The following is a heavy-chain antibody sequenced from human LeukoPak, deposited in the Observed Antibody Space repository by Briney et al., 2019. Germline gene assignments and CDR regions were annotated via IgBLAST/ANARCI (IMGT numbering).Heavy chain of an antibody. J-gene: IGHJ4*02. CDR3: AKADSARGVTLKTTIDY. D-gene: IGHD1-14*01. V-gene: IGHV3-23*01. CDR2: ISGSGGST. CDR1: GFTFSSYA. Sequence: PGGSLRLSRAASGFTFSSYAMSWVRQARGKGLEWVSVISGSGGSTYYADSVKGRFTISRDNSKNTLYLQMNSLRGEDTAVYYCAKADSARGVTLKTTIDYWGQGTLVTVSS.